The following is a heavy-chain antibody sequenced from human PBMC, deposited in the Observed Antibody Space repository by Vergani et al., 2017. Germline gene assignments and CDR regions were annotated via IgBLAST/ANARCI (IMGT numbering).Heavy chain of an antibody. CDR1: GFTFSSYS. V-gene: IGHV3-21*01. CDR3: ARDPHDYGGNFDY. D-gene: IGHD4-23*01. Sequence: VLLVESGGGLVKPGGSLRLSCAASGFTFSSYSMNWVRQAPGKGLEWVSSISSSSSYIYYADSVKGRFTISRDNAKNSLYLQMNSLRAEDTAVYYCARDPHDYGGNFDYWGQGTLVTVSS. CDR2: ISSSSSYI. J-gene: IGHJ4*02.